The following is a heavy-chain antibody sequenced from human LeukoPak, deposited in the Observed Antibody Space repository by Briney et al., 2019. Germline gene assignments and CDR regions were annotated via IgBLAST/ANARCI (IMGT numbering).Heavy chain of an antibody. D-gene: IGHD5-12*01. Sequence: GASVKVSCKASGYTFTTYSIHWVRQAPGQRLEWMGWINAADSDTKYSQRFQGRVTITRDTSASTAYMELSSLRSEDTAVYYCARDFDDSGYDWGQGTLVTVSS. J-gene: IGHJ4*02. V-gene: IGHV1-3*01. CDR2: INAADSDT. CDR3: ARDFDDSGYD. CDR1: GYTFTTYS.